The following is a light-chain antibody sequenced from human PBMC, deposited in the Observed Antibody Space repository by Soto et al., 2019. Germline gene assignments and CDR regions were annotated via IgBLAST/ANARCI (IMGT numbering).Light chain of an antibody. CDR3: CSYAGSSTFV. CDR2: EGS. Sequence: QSVLTQPPSASGSPGQSVAISCTGTSSDVGGYNYVSWYQQHPGKAPKRMIYEGSKRPSGVSYRFSGSKSGNTASLTISGLQTEDEADYYCCSYAGSSTFVFGTGTKVTVL. CDR1: SSDVGGYNY. J-gene: IGLJ1*01. V-gene: IGLV2-23*01.